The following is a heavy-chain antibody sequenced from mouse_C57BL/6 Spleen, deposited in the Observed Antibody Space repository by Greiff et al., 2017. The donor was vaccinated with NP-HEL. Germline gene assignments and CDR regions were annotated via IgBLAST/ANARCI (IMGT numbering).Heavy chain of an antibody. CDR3: ARSGYDGYRYFDV. D-gene: IGHD2-3*01. J-gene: IGHJ1*03. CDR1: GYTFTSYW. V-gene: IGHV1-50*01. Sequence: VQLQQPGAELVKPGASVKLSCKASGYTFTSYWMQWVKQRPGQGLEWIGEIDPSDSYTNYNQKFKGKATLTVDTSSSTAYMQLSSLTSEDSAVYYCARSGYDGYRYFDVWGTGTTVTVSS. CDR2: IDPSDSYT.